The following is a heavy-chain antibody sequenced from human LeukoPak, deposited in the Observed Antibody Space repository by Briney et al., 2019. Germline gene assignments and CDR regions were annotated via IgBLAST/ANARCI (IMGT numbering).Heavy chain of an antibody. D-gene: IGHD3-10*01. CDR2: VYSSGSV. CDR1: GGSIAIRNYY. Sequence: SETLSLTCAVSGGSIAIRNYYWAWIRQSPGRGLEWLGSVYSSGSVYYNPSLKSRVTISVDTSKNQFSLKLSSVTAADTAVYYCARAMVRGVMDDYWGQGTLVTVSS. CDR3: ARAMVRGVMDDY. V-gene: IGHV4-39*07. J-gene: IGHJ4*02.